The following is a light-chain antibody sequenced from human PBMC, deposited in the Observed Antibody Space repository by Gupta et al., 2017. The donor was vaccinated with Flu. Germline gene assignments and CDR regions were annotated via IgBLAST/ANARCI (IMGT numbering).Light chain of an antibody. CDR1: QSVLYSPNKRNY. CDR2: WAS. CDR3: QQDHSIPWT. J-gene: IGKJ1*01. Sequence: DIVMTQSPDSLAVSLGERATINCKSSQSVLYSPNKRNYLAWYQHKAGQPPKLLIYWASSRESGVPDRFSGSGSGTDFSLTISSLQAEDVAVYYCQQDHSIPWTFGQGTRVEIK. V-gene: IGKV4-1*01.